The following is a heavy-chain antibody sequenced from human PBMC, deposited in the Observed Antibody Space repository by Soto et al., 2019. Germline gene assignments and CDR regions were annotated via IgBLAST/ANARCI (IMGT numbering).Heavy chain of an antibody. D-gene: IGHD2-21*01. CDR3: ARHLMVRRWFDP. CDR2: IYYSGST. J-gene: IGHJ5*02. V-gene: IGHV4-39*01. CDR1: GGSISSSSYY. Sequence: SETLSLTCTVSGGSISSSSYYWGWIRQPPGKGLEWIGSIYYSGSTYYNPSLKSRVTISVDTSKNQFSLKLSSVTAADTAVYYCARHLMVRRWFDPWGQGTLVTVSS.